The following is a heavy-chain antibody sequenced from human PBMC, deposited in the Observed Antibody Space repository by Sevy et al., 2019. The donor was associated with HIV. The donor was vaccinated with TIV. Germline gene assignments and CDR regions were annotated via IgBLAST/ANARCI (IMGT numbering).Heavy chain of an antibody. CDR3: ARVRGEYSYGSGYYYGMDV. J-gene: IGHJ6*02. CDR2: IKQDGSVK. D-gene: IGHD5-18*01. Sequence: GGSLRLSCAASGFTFSSYWMSWVRQAPGKGLEWVANIKQDGSVKYYVDSVKGRFTISRDNAKNSLYLQMNSLRAEDTAVYYCARVRGEYSYGSGYYYGMDVWGQWTTVTVSS. CDR1: GFTFSSYW. V-gene: IGHV3-7*01.